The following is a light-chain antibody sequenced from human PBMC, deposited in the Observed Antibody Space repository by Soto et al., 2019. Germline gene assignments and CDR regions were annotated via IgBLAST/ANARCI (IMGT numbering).Light chain of an antibody. CDR2: ANS. CDR1: SSNIGNNL. V-gene: IGLV1-47*01. CDR3: VAWDDSLRCAL. J-gene: IGLJ7*01. Sequence: QSVLTQPPSASGTPGQRVTISCSGSSSNIGNNLVYWYQQVPGTAPKLLIYANSQRPSGVPDRFSASKSGTSASLAISGLRPEDEADYYCVAWDDSLRCALFGGGTKLTVL.